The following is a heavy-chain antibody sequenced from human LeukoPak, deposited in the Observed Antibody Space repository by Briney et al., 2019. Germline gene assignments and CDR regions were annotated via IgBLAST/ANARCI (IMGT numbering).Heavy chain of an antibody. J-gene: IGHJ5*02. CDR1: GFTFSSYS. V-gene: IGHV3-21*01. D-gene: IGHD3-10*01. CDR3: ARGYYGSGSASNWFDP. CDR2: ISSSSSYI. Sequence: GGSLRLSCAASGFTFSSYSMNWVRQAPGKGLEWVSSISSSSSYIYYADSVKGRFTISRDNSKNTLYLQMNSLRTEDTAVYYCARGYYGSGSASNWFDPWGQGTLVTVSS.